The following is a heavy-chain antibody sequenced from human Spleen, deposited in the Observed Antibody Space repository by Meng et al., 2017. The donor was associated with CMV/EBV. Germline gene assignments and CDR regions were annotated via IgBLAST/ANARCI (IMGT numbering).Heavy chain of an antibody. CDR1: GFIFSSYG. Sequence: GESLKISCAASGFIFSSYGMHWVRQAPGKGLEWVAVIWHDGSKKYYADSVKGRFTISRDNSKNTLYLQMNSLRAEDTAVYYCAKDQSEDYFFYYAMDVWGQGTTVTVSS. CDR3: AKDQSEDYFFYYAMDV. CDR2: IWHDGSKK. J-gene: IGHJ6*02. V-gene: IGHV3-33*06.